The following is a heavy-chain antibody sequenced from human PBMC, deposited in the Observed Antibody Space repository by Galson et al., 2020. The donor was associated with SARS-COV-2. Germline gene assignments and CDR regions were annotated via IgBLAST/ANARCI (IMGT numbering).Heavy chain of an antibody. Sequence: GGSLRLSCAASGFTFSSYGMHWVRPAPGKGLEWVAVIWYDGSNKYYADSVKGRFTISRDNSKNTLYLQMNSLRAEDTAVYYCARDGSSGWYVDYWCQVTLVTVSS. V-gene: IGHV3-33*01. J-gene: IGHJ4*02. CDR1: GFTFSSYG. D-gene: IGHD6-19*01. CDR2: IWYDGSNK. CDR3: ARDGSSGWYVDY.